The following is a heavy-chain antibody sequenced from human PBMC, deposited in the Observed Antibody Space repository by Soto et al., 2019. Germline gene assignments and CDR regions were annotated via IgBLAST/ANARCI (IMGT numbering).Heavy chain of an antibody. D-gene: IGHD2-2*01. Sequence: QQQLVQSGAEVKAPGSSVKVSCKASGGTFGNYAISWVRQAPGHGLAWMGKIIPIFKTSNYAQKFQGRITINADRSSRTDTAYVELSKLRSEDTALYYGARVSIPGIYGEDVWGQGTTVTVSS. V-gene: IGHV1-69*06. J-gene: IGHJ6*02. CDR1: GGTFGNYA. CDR2: IIPIFKTS. CDR3: ARVSIPGIYGEDV.